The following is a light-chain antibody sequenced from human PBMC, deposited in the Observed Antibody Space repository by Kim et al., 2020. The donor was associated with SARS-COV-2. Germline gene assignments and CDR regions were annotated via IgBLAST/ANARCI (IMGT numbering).Light chain of an antibody. CDR3: QQTYSLPLT. CDR2: SAS. J-gene: IGKJ4*01. CDR1: QSISND. V-gene: IGKV1-39*01. Sequence: SASVGDTGNITCRADQSISNDLNWYQQKPGKVPNVLIYSASSLQGGVPSRFSGSGSGTDFTLTISSLQPEDFATYYCQQTYSLPLTFGGGTKVDIK.